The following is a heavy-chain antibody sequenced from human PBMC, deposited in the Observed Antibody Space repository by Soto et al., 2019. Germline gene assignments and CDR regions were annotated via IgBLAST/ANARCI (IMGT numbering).Heavy chain of an antibody. CDR1: GYTFTRYN. CDR2: INPSGGTT. D-gene: IGHD2-15*01. J-gene: IGHJ4*02. CDR3: ARVRGGGSEYFFDY. V-gene: IGHV1-46*01. Sequence: ASVKVSCKASGYTFTRYNVHWVRQAPGQGLEWMAIINPSGGTTYYVQKFEGRVTLTTDTSTSTVYMELSSLRSDDTAVYYCARVRGGGSEYFFDYWGKGTLVTASS.